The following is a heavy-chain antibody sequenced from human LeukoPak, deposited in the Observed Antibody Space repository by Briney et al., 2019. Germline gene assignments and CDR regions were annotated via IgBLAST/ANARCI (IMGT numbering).Heavy chain of an antibody. D-gene: IGHD6-13*01. Sequence: PGRSLRLSCAASGFSFSSYGMHWVRQAPGKGLEWVAVIWYDGSNKYYADSLKGRFTIYRDNYKNTLYLQMSILRSEDTAVYYCARDDHGIVAAGLDYWGQGTLVTVSS. CDR1: GFSFSSYG. J-gene: IGHJ4*02. CDR3: ARDDHGIVAAGLDY. V-gene: IGHV3-33*01. CDR2: IWYDGSNK.